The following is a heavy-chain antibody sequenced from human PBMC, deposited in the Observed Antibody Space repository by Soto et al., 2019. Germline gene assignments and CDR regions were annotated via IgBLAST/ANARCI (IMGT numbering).Heavy chain of an antibody. CDR1: GGSISSGDYY. CDR2: IYYSGST. V-gene: IGHV4-30-4*01. D-gene: IGHD4-17*01. J-gene: IGHJ3*02. Sequence: PSETLSLTCTVSGGSISSGDYYWSWIRQPPGKGLEWIGYIYYSGSTYYNPSLKSRVTISVDTSKNQFSLKLSSVTAADTAVYYCARYGDFAAAFDIWGQGTMVTVSS. CDR3: ARYGDFAAAFDI.